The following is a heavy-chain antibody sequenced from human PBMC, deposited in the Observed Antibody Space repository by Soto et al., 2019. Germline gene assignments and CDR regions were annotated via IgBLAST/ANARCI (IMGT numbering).Heavy chain of an antibody. CDR3: AKDLFSSTVVNF. V-gene: IGHV3-23*01. Sequence: GGSLRLSCAPSGFTFSSYAITWGRQAPGKGLEWVSAISASGGSTYYADSVKGRFTISRDNSKNTLYLQMNSLRAEDTAVYYCAKDLFSSTVVNFWGQGTLVTVSS. CDR1: GFTFSSYA. J-gene: IGHJ4*02. D-gene: IGHD4-17*01. CDR2: ISASGGST.